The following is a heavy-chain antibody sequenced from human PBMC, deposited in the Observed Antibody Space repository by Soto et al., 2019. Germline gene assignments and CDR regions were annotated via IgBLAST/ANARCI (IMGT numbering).Heavy chain of an antibody. D-gene: IGHD6-13*01. Sequence: PGGSLRLSCAASGFTFDDYAMHWVRQAPGKGLEWVSGISWNSGSIGYADSVKGRFTISRDNAKNSLYLQMNSLRAEDTALYYCAKGLRTSGSSWSYPLFDYWGQGTIVTVDS. CDR3: AKGLRTSGSSWSYPLFDY. J-gene: IGHJ4*02. CDR2: ISWNSGSI. V-gene: IGHV3-9*01. CDR1: GFTFDDYA.